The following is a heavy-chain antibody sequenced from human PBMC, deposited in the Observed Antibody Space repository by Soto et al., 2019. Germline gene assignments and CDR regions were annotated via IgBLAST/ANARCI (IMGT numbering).Heavy chain of an antibody. J-gene: IGHJ3*01. V-gene: IGHV3-9*01. CDR3: AKDIYDILTGYSRGDGLDL. Sequence: EVQLVESGGDLVQPGRSLRLACTASGFKFDDYAMHWVRQAPGKGLEWVSGISWKRGSMNYADSVKGRFTISRDNAKNSLYLQMKSLRSEDTALYYCAKDIYDILTGYSRGDGLDLWGHGTMVTVSS. CDR1: GFKFDDYA. D-gene: IGHD3-9*01. CDR2: ISWKRGSM.